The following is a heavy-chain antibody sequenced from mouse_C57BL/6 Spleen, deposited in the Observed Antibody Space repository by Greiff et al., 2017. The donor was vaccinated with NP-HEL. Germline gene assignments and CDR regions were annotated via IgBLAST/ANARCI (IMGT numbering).Heavy chain of an antibody. Sequence: VKLQESGPGLVQPSQSLSITCTVSGFSLTSYGVHWVRQSPGKGLEWLGVIWSGGSTDYNAAFISRLSISKDNSKSQVFFKMNSLQADDTAIYYCARKHYGSRRDWYFDVWGTGTTVTVSS. V-gene: IGHV2-2*01. CDR2: IWSGGST. CDR3: ARKHYGSRRDWYFDV. J-gene: IGHJ1*03. D-gene: IGHD1-1*01. CDR1: GFSLTSYG.